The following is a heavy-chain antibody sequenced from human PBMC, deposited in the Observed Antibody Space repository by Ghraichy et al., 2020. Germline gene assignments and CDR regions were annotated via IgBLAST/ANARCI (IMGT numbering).Heavy chain of an antibody. J-gene: IGHJ5*02. CDR3: ARDRGRRDSGYDFEEPVVGFDP. D-gene: IGHD5-12*01. Sequence: ASVKVSCKASGYTFTSYYMHWVRQAPGQGLEWMGIINPSGGSTSYAQKFQGRVTMTRDTSTSTVYMELSSLRSEDTAVYYCARDRGRRDSGYDFEEPVVGFDPWGQGALVTVSS. CDR1: GYTFTSYY. V-gene: IGHV1-46*01. CDR2: INPSGGST.